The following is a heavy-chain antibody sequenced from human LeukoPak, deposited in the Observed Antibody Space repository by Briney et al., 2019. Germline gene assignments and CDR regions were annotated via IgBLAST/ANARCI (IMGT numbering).Heavy chain of an antibody. CDR2: ISVRSNYI. J-gene: IGHJ4*02. Sequence: GGSLRLSCAASGYTFSSYSINGVRQAPGKGLEWVSSISVRSNYIYYADSVRGRFRISRDDARDSLYLQMNSLRAEDTAVYYCVRLRRNSDTTGFYFYYDLWGQGTLVTVSS. CDR3: VRLRRNSDTTGFYFYYDL. V-gene: IGHV3-21*01. D-gene: IGHD3-3*01. CDR1: GYTFSSYS.